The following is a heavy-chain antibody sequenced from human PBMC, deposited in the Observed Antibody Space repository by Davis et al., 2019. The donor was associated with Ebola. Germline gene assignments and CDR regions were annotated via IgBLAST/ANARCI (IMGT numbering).Heavy chain of an antibody. CDR1: GFTFTSSA. Sequence: SVKVSCKASGFTFTSSAMQWVRQARGQRLEWIGWIVVGSGNTNYAQKFQERVTITRDMSTSTAYMELSSLRSEDTAVYYCARGPSSTREGRYKWIQLWIYYYGMDVWGQGTTVTVSS. V-gene: IGHV1-58*02. CDR3: ARGPSSTREGRYKWIQLWIYYYGMDV. J-gene: IGHJ6*02. D-gene: IGHD5-18*01. CDR2: IVVGSGNT.